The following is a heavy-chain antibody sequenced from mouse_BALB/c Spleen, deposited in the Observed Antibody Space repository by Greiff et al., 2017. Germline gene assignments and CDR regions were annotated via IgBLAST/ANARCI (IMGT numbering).Heavy chain of an antibody. CDR1: GFSLTSYG. CDR3: ARNPPDVGFAY. Sequence: QVHVKQSGPGLVAPSQSLSITCTVSGFSLTSYGVHWVRQPPGKGLEWLGMIWGGGSTDYNSALKSRLSISKDNSKSQVFLKMNSLQTDDTAMYYCARNPPDVGFAYWGQGTLVTVSA. CDR2: IWGGGST. V-gene: IGHV2-6-4*01. J-gene: IGHJ3*01.